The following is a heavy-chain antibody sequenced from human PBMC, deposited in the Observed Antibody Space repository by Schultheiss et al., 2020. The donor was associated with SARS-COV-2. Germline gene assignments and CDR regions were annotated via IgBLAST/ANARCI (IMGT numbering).Heavy chain of an antibody. CDR3: ARDPGRTGDLSGWYFDL. J-gene: IGHJ2*01. CDR1: GGSISSYY. V-gene: IGHV4-4*07. D-gene: IGHD7-27*01. Sequence: SETLSLTCTVSGGSISSYYWSWIRQPPGKGLEWIGSIYTSGSTNYNPSLKSRVTISVDTSKNQFSLKLSSVTAADTAVYYCARDPGRTGDLSGWYFDLWGRGTLVTVSS. CDR2: IYTSGST.